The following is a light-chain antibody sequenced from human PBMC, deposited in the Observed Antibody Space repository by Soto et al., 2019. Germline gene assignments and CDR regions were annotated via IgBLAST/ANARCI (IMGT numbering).Light chain of an antibody. CDR2: GNS. J-gene: IGLJ2*01. Sequence: QSVLTQPPSVSGAPGQRVTISCTGSSYNIGAGYDVHWYQQLPGTAPKLLICGNSNRPSGVPDRFSGSKSGTSASLAITGLQAEDEAEYYCQSYDSSLSGSVFGGGTKVTVL. V-gene: IGLV1-40*01. CDR3: QSYDSSLSGSV. CDR1: SYNIGAGYD.